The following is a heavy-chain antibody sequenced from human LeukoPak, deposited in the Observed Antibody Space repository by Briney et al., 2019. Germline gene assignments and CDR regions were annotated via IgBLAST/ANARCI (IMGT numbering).Heavy chain of an antibody. D-gene: IGHD3-16*01. Sequence: SETLSLTCTVPGGSISSGSYYWSWIRQPAGKGLEWIGRIYTSGSTNYNPSLKSRVTISVDTSKNQFSLKLSSVTAADMAVYYCARVVPDFGDYYYYMDVWGKGTTVTVSS. CDR1: GGSISSGSYY. J-gene: IGHJ6*03. CDR3: ARVVPDFGDYYYYMDV. V-gene: IGHV4-61*02. CDR2: IYTSGST.